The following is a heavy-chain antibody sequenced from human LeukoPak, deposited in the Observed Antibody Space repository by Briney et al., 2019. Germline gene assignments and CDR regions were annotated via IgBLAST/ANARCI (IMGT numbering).Heavy chain of an antibody. V-gene: IGHV3-23*01. J-gene: IGHJ4*02. CDR3: AKASPVIVVVSIFDY. CDR1: GGSFSGYY. Sequence: QPSETLSLTCAVYGGSFSGYYWSWVRQAPGKGLEWVSAISGSGGSTYYADSVKGRFTISRDNSKNTLYLQMNSLRAEDTAVYYCAKASPVIVVVSIFDYWGQGTLVTVSS. D-gene: IGHD3-22*01. CDR2: ISGSGGST.